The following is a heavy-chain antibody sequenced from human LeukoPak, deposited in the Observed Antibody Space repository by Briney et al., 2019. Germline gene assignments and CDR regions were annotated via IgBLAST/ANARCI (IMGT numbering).Heavy chain of an antibody. D-gene: IGHD2-15*01. CDR2: IYTSGST. J-gene: IGHJ3*02. V-gene: IGHV4-4*07. CDR1: GGSISSYY. CDR3: AREILLLSQDAFDI. Sequence: PSETLSLTCTASGGSISSYYWRWIRQPAGKGLEWIGRIYTSGSTNYNPSLKSRVTMSVDTSKNQFSLKLSSVTAADTAVYYCAREILLLSQDAFDIWGQGTMVTVSS.